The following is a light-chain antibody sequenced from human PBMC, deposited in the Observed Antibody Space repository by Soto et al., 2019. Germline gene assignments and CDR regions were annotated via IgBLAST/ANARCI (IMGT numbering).Light chain of an antibody. CDR3: QQTFSRPYS. V-gene: IGKV1-39*01. CDR2: AAS. CDR1: QKIVTY. J-gene: IGKJ2*01. Sequence: DIQMTQSPNSRSASVGDRVTITCRASQKIVTYLNWYQQKPGKAPNLLVYAASSSQSGVPSRFSGSGSGTDFTLTITTLQPEDFATYYCQQTFSRPYSIGQGTRLEI.